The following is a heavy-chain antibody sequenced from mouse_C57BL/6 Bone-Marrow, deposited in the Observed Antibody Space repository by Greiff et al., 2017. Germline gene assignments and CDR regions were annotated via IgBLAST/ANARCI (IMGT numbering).Heavy chain of an antibody. CDR3: ARHEKGVAY. CDR2: ISNGGGST. CDR1: GFTFSDYY. J-gene: IGHJ3*01. V-gene: IGHV5-12*01. Sequence: EVKLVESGGGLVQPGGSLKLSCAASGFTFSDYYMYWVRQTPEKRLEWVAYISNGGGSTYYPDTVKGRFTISRDNAKNTLYLQMSRLKSEYTAMYYCARHEKGVAYWGQGTLVTVSA.